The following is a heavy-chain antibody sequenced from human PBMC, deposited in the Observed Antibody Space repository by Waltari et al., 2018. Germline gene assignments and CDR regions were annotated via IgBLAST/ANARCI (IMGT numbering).Heavy chain of an antibody. CDR1: GFMFSTNW. V-gene: IGHV3-7*01. D-gene: IGHD5-12*01. CDR2: IKEDGSEE. CDR3: ARDGDGYPD. Sequence: EVKLVDSGGGLVQPGGSLRLSCAASGFMFSTNWMSWVRQAPGKGLEWVANIKEDGSEEYYVDSVKGRFTISRDNAKTSLYLQMNRLRVEDTAVYYCARDGDGYPDWGQGSLVIVSS. J-gene: IGHJ4*02.